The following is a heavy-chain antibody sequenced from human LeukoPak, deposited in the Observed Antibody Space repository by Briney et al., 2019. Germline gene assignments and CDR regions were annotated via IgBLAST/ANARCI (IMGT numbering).Heavy chain of an antibody. V-gene: IGHV3-7*03. CDR2: IRPDGGAE. D-gene: IGHD3-16*01. CDR1: GFTFSNYW. J-gene: IGHJ3*02. CDR3: ARDQSVPGTGGTAHI. Sequence: GGSLRLSCEASGFTFSNYWMTWVRQAPGKGLEWVANIRPDGGAENYLDSVRGRFTISRDNAQNSLYLQLTSLRAEDTAMYYCARDQSVPGTGGTAHIWGQGTVVTVSS.